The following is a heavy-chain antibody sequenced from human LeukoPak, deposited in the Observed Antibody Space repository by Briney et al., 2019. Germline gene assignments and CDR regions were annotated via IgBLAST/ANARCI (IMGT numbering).Heavy chain of an antibody. CDR2: ISAYNGNT. V-gene: IGHV1-18*01. CDR3: ARLYSSGWHDYFDY. D-gene: IGHD6-19*01. Sequence: ASVKVSCKASGYTFTNYGISWVRQAPGQGLEWMGWISAYNGNTNYAQMLQGRVTMTTDTSTSTAYMELRSLRSDDTAVYYCARLYSSGWHDYFDYWGQGTLVTVSS. CDR1: GYTFTNYG. J-gene: IGHJ4*02.